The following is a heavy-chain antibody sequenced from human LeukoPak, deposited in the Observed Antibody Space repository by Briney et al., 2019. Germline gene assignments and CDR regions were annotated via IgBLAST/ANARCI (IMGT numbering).Heavy chain of an antibody. CDR3: AREEDSGYDRY. J-gene: IGHJ4*02. D-gene: IGHD5-12*01. V-gene: IGHV1-69*04. Sequence: SVKVSCKASGGTFSSYAISWVRQAPGQGLEWMGRIIPILGIANYAQKFQGRVTITADKSTSTAYMELSSLRSEDTAVYYCAREEDSGYDRYWGQGTLVTVS. CDR1: GGTFSSYA. CDR2: IIPILGIA.